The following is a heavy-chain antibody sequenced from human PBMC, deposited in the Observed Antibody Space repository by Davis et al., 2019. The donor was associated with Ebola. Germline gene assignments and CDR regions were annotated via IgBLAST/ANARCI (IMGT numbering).Heavy chain of an antibody. J-gene: IGHJ3*02. CDR3: ARGHCSPASCFTSFDI. V-gene: IGHV4-39*01. Sequence: GSLRLSCTVSGDSVSTWNSSWGWIYQPPGKGLEGIGIIYYSGTTYYNPSLKSRVTISVDASKNQFSLNLISLTAADTAIYYCARGHCSPASCFTSFDIWGQGTVVTVSS. CDR1: GDSVSTWNSS. CDR2: IYYSGTT. D-gene: IGHD2-2*02.